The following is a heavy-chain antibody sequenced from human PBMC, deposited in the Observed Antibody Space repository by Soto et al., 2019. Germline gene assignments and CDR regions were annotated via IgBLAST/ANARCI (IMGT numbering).Heavy chain of an antibody. Sequence: SETLSLTCTVSCGSISSYYWSWIRQPPGKGLEWIGYIYYSGGTNYNPSLKSRVTMSVDTSNNQFSLKLSSVTAEDTAVYYCARDYGGNRGFDYSGQGTLVTVSS. J-gene: IGHJ4*02. D-gene: IGHD2-15*01. CDR3: ARDYGGNRGFDY. CDR2: IYYSGGT. CDR1: CGSISSYY. V-gene: IGHV4-59*01.